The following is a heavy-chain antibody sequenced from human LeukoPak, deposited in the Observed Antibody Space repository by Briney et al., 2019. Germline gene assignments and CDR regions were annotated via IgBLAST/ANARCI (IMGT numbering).Heavy chain of an antibody. CDR3: ARETTGSFWSGYYRYNWFDP. D-gene: IGHD3-3*01. J-gene: IGHJ5*02. Sequence: SVKVSCKASGGTFSSYAISWVRQAPGQGLEWMGGIIPIFGTANYAQKFQGRVTITADKSTSTAYMELSSLRSEDTAVYYCARETTGSFWSGYYRYNWFDPWGQGTLVTVSS. CDR2: IIPIFGTA. CDR1: GGTFSSYA. V-gene: IGHV1-69*06.